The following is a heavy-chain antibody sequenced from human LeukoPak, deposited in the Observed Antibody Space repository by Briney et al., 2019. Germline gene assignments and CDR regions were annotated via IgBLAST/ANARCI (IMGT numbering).Heavy chain of an antibody. CDR1: GFTLSTSGMC. D-gene: IGHD4-17*01. V-gene: IGHV2-70*11. CDR2: IDWDDDK. J-gene: IGHJ4*02. Sequence: SGPTLVNPTQTLTLTCTFSGFTLSTSGMCVSWIRHPPGKALEWLARIDWDDDKYYSTSLKTRLTISKDTSKNQVVLTMTNMDPVDTATYYCATDYGDYALGYWGQGTLVTVSS. CDR3: ATDYGDYALGY.